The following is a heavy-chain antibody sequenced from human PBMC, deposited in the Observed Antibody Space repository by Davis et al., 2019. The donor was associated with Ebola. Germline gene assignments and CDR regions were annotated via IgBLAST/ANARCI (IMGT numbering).Heavy chain of an antibody. CDR2: ITSDGSDT. D-gene: IGHD4-23*01. CDR1: GFNFRAYW. CDR3: VRDPLLHGKTFDT. J-gene: IGHJ4*02. Sequence: HTGGSLRLSCAASGFNFRAYWMHWVRQVPGKGPVWVSHITSDGSDTTYADSVKGRFTISRDNAKNTLYLQMNSLRVEDTAVYYCVRDPLLHGKTFDTWGQGTLVTVSS. V-gene: IGHV3-74*01.